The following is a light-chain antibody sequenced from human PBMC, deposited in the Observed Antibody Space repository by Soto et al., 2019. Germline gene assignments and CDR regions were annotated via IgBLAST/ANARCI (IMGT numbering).Light chain of an antibody. CDR3: QQYNNWPRT. CDR2: GAS. J-gene: IGKJ1*01. CDR1: QSVSSN. Sequence: EIVMTQSPATLSVSPGERATLSCRASQSVSSNLAWYQQKPGQAPRLLIYGASPRATGIPARFSGSGSRTAFTLPITSLQSEDFAVYYCQQYNNWPRTFGQGTKVDIK. V-gene: IGKV3-15*01.